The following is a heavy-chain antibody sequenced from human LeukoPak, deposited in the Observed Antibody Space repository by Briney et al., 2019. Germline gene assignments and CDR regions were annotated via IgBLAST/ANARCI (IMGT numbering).Heavy chain of an antibody. D-gene: IGHD4-23*01. CDR2: IKSKTDGGTT. CDR3: TTWTTVVTPGIP. J-gene: IGHJ5*02. V-gene: IGHV3-15*01. CDR1: GFTFSNAW. Sequence: GGSLRLSCAASGFTFSNAWMSWVRQAPGNGLEWVGRIKSKTDGGTTDYAAPVKGRFTISRDDSKNTLYLQMNSLKTEDTAVYYCTTWTTVVTPGIPWGQGTLVTVSS.